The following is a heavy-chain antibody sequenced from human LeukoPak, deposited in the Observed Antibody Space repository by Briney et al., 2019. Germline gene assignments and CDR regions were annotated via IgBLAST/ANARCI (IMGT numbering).Heavy chain of an antibody. Sequence: SETLSLTCAVYGGSLSGSYWSWIRQPPGKGLEWIGEINHSGSTNYNPSLKSRVTISVDTSKNQFSLKLSSVTAADTAVYYCARGADYFDYWGQGTLVTVSS. CDR2: INHSGST. D-gene: IGHD6-13*01. CDR1: GGSLSGSY. J-gene: IGHJ4*02. CDR3: ARGADYFDY. V-gene: IGHV4-34*01.